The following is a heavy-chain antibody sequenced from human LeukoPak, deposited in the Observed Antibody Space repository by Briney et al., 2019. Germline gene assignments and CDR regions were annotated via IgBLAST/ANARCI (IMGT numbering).Heavy chain of an antibody. CDR2: ISGSGGST. CDR1: GFTFSSYA. V-gene: IGHV3-23*01. CDR3: AKGLSGSYYVFFDY. D-gene: IGHD1-26*01. J-gene: IGHJ4*02. Sequence: PGGSLRLSCAASGFTFSSYAMSWVRQAPGKGLEWVSAISGSGGSTYYADSVKGRFTISRDNSKNTLYLQMNSLRAEDAAVYYCAKGLSGSYYVFFDYWGQGTLVTVSS.